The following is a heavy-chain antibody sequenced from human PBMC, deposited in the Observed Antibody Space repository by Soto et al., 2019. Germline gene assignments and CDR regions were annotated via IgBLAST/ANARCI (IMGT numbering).Heavy chain of an antibody. J-gene: IGHJ4*02. CDR1: GYSFTSYW. V-gene: IGHV5-51*01. D-gene: IGHD3-9*01. Sequence: HGESLKISCKGSGYSFTSYWIGWVRQMPGKGLEWMGIIYPGDSDTRYSPSFQGQVTISADKSISTAYLQWSSLKASDTAMYYCARVSKELRYFDWLLNYFDYWGQGTLVTVS. CDR2: IYPGDSDT. CDR3: ARVSKELRYFDWLLNYFDY.